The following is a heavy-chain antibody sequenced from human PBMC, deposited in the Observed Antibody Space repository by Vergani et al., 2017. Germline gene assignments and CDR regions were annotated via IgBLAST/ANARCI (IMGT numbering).Heavy chain of an antibody. V-gene: IGHV1-69*12. D-gene: IGHD2-2*01. CDR3: ARDDPLLGYCSSTSCYAALDY. Sequence: QVQLVQSGAEVKKPGSSVKVSCKASGGTFSSYAISWVRQAPGQGLEWMGGIIPIFGTANYAQKFQGRVTITADESTSTAYMGLSSLRSEDTAVYYCARDDPLLGYCSSTSCYAALDYWSQGTLVTVSS. J-gene: IGHJ4*02. CDR2: IIPIFGTA. CDR1: GGTFSSYA.